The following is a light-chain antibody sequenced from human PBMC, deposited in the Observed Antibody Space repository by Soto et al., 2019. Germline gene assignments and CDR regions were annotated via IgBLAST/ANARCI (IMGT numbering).Light chain of an antibody. V-gene: IGKV2-28*01. CDR1: QSLLHSNGYNY. Sequence: DIVMTQSPLSLPVTPGEPASISCRSSQSLLHSNGYNYLDWYLQKPGQSPQLLIYLGSNRASGVPRKFSGSGSSTDFTLIISRVEAEDVGIYYCVQALQTPYTFGQGTKLEIK. CDR3: VQALQTPYT. CDR2: LGS. J-gene: IGKJ2*01.